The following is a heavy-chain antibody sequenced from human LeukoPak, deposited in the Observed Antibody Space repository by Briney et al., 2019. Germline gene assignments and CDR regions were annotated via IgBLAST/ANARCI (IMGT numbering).Heavy chain of an antibody. CDR3: AKRGSYSSSSRDYYYMDV. V-gene: IGHV3-21*01. D-gene: IGHD6-6*01. J-gene: IGHJ6*03. Sequence: GGSLRLSCAASGFTFSSYSMNWVRQAPGKGLEWVSSISSSSSYIYYADSVKGRFTISRDNAKNSLYLQMNSLRAEDTAVYYCAKRGSYSSSSRDYYYMDVWGKGTTVTVSS. CDR1: GFTFSSYS. CDR2: ISSSSSYI.